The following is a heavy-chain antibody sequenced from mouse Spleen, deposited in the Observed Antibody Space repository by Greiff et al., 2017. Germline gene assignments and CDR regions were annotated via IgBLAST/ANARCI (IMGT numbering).Heavy chain of an antibody. CDR2: INPSSGYT. CDR3: ARWGLLDY. D-gene: IGHD3-1*01. J-gene: IGHJ2*01. CDR1: GYTFTSYT. Sequence: QVQLKQSGAELARPGASVKMSCTASGYTFTSYTMHWVQQRPGQGLEWIGYINPSSGYTKYNQKFKDKATLTADKSSSTAYMQLSSLTSEDSAVYYCARWGLLDYWGQGTTLTVSS. V-gene: IGHV1-4*01.